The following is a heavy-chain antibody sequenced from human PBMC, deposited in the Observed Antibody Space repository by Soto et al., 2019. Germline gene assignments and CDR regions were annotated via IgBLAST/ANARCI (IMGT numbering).Heavy chain of an antibody. CDR2: ISAYNGNT. CDR3: ARERGVATISGDFDY. D-gene: IGHD5-12*01. V-gene: IGHV1-18*01. Sequence: GASVKVSCKASGYTFTSYGISWVRQAPGQGLEWTGWISAYNGNTNYAQKLQGRVTMTTDTSTSTAYMELRSLRSDDTAVYYCARERGVATISGDFDYWGQGTLVTVSS. CDR1: GYTFTSYG. J-gene: IGHJ4*02.